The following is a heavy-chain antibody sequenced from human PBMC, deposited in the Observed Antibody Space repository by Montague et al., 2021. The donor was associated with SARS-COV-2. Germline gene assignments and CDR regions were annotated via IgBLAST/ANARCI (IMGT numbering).Heavy chain of an antibody. CDR2: IYYSGST. D-gene: IGHD1-7*01. Sequence: SETLSLTCTVSGGSISGSTYYWAWIRQPPGKGLEWIGSIYYSGSTYDNPSLKSRVSISVDTSKNQFSLKLNSVTAADTAVYYCARLLLELPGDYWGQGTLVTVSS. V-gene: IGHV4-39*01. J-gene: IGHJ4*02. CDR3: ARLLLELPGDY. CDR1: GGSISGSTYY.